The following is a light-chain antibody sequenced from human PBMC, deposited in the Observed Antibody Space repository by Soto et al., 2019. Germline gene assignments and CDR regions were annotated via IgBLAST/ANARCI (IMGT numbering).Light chain of an antibody. CDR2: TAS. Sequence: DIQMTQSPSFLSASVGDRVTLTCRASQAISSSLAWYQQKPGRVPKLLIYTASTLQSGVPSRFSGSGSGTDFTLTISSLQPEDVETYYCQKYHSAPLTFGGGTKVDIK. CDR3: QKYHSAPLT. J-gene: IGKJ4*01. V-gene: IGKV1-27*01. CDR1: QAISSS.